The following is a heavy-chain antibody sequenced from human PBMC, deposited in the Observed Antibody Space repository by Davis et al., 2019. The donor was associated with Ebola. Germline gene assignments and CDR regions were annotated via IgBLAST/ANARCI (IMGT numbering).Heavy chain of an antibody. CDR2: INSDGSTT. Sequence: PGGSLRLSCAASGFTFSGHWMHWVRQAPGKGLVWVSRINSDGSTTNYADSVKGRFTISRDNAKNTLYLQMNSLRAEDTAVYYCESETRLGYWGQGTLVTVSS. CDR3: ESETRLGY. J-gene: IGHJ4*02. V-gene: IGHV3-74*01. D-gene: IGHD1-1*01. CDR1: GFTFSGHW.